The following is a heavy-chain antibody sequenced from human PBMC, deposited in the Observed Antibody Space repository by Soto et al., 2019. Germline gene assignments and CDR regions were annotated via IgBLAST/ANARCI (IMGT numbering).Heavy chain of an antibody. CDR1: GYTLTELS. V-gene: IGHV1-24*01. J-gene: IGHJ6*03. Sequence: ASVKVSCKVSGYTLTELSMHWVRQAPGKGLEWMGGFDPEDGETIYAQKFQGRVTMTEDTSTDTAYMELSSLRSEDTAVYYCATQSPIYCSSTSCPPPTVTTYGVGWDYYYMDVWGKGTTVTVSS. CDR2: FDPEDGET. CDR3: ATQSPIYCSSTSCPPPTVTTYGVGWDYYYMDV. D-gene: IGHD2-2*01.